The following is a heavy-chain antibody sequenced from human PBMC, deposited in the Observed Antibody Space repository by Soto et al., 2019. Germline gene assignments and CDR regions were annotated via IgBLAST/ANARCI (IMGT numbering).Heavy chain of an antibody. CDR3: ARAGETYYDFWSGFSHIDY. Sequence: SETLSLTCTVSGGSISTYYWIWVRQSPGKGLEWLGYIFYSDNTNYNPSLESRLSISVDTSKNQISLTLNSVTAADTAVYYCARAGETYYDFWSGFSHIDYWGPGTLVTVSS. D-gene: IGHD3-3*01. V-gene: IGHV4-59*01. J-gene: IGHJ4*02. CDR1: GGSISTYY. CDR2: IFYSDNT.